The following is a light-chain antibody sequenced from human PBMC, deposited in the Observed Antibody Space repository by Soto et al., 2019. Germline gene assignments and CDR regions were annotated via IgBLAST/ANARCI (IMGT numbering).Light chain of an antibody. CDR1: QTIDTY. CDR3: QQSFSTPYT. CDR2: GAS. Sequence: DIQMTQSPSSLSASIGDRVTITCRASQTIDTYINWYQQKPGKAPILLIYGASTLESGAPSGFSGSGSGTDFTLTISNLRPEDFATYYYQQSFSTPYTFGQGTKLEIK. J-gene: IGKJ2*01. V-gene: IGKV1-39*01.